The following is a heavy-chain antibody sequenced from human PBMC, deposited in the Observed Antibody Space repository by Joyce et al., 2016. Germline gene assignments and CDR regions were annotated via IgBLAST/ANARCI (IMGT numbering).Heavy chain of an antibody. CDR2: VFYKGST. J-gene: IGHJ4*02. CDR3: ARMFHPTYYFDY. V-gene: IGHV4-31*03. CDR1: GASISSVGYY. D-gene: IGHD3-10*02. Sequence: QVQLQESGPGLVKPSQTLSLRCSVSGASISSVGYYWSWLRQHPEKGLEWVGYVFYKGSTYYSPSFGNRVSISVDTSKNHFSLELTSVTAADTAVYYCARMFHPTYYFDYWGQGTLVTVSS.